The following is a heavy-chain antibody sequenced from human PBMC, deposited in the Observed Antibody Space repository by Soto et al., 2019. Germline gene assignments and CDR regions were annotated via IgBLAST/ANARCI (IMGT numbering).Heavy chain of an antibody. CDR3: ASHYYGSGSYPSY. CDR2: ITRSGSST. J-gene: IGHJ4*02. D-gene: IGHD3-10*01. Sequence: EEQLLESGGGLVQPGESLRLSCAASGFTFNIYDMNWVRQAPGKGLEWVSGITRSGSSTYYADSVKGRFTISRDNSKRTLYLQMNSLRAEDTALYYCASHYYGSGSYPSYWGQGTLVTVSS. V-gene: IGHV3-23*01. CDR1: GFTFNIYD.